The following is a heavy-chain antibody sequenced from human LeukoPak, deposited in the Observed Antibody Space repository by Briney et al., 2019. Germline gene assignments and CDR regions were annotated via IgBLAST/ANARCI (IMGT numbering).Heavy chain of an antibody. CDR2: IYYSGST. CDR1: GGSIRSGGYY. D-gene: IGHD2-15*01. V-gene: IGHV4-31*03. CDR3: ARNTCSGGSCYQDY. Sequence: SQTLSLTCTVSGGSIRSGGYYWSWIRQHPGKGLEWIGYIYYSGSTYYNPSLKSRVTISVDTSKNQFSLKLSSVTAADTAVYYCARNTCSGGSCYQDYWGQGTLVTVSS. J-gene: IGHJ4*02.